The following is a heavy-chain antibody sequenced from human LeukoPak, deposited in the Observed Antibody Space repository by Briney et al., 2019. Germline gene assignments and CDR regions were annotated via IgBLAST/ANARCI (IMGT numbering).Heavy chain of an antibody. J-gene: IGHJ5*02. CDR3: AKRAAVAGTGWFDP. V-gene: IGHV3-23*01. CDR1: GFTFSSYG. Sequence: GGSLRLSCAASGFTFSSYGMSWVRQAPGEGLEWVSAISGSGGSTYYADSVKGRFTISRDNSKNTLYLQMNSLRAEDTAVYYCAKRAAVAGTGWFDPWGQGTLVTVSS. CDR2: ISGSGGST. D-gene: IGHD6-19*01.